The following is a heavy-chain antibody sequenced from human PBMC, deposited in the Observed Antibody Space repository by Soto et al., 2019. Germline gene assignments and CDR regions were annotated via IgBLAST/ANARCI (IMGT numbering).Heavy chain of an antibody. CDR1: GGSISSYY. Sequence: QVQLQESGPGLVKPSETLSLTCTVSGGSISSYYWSWIRQPPGKGLEWIGYIYYSGSTNYNPSLNSRVTIAVDTSKDQFSLKLSSVTAADTAVYYCARGYSYSGHELGWFDPWGQGPLVTVSS. V-gene: IGHV4-59*01. J-gene: IGHJ5*02. CDR2: IYYSGST. D-gene: IGHD5-12*01. CDR3: ARGYSYSGHELGWFDP.